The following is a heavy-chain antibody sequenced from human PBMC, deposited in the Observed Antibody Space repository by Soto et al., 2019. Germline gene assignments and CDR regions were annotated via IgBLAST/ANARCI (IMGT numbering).Heavy chain of an antibody. CDR3: ARAMLGIVPLYGIDV. CDR1: GYTFSNYA. V-gene: IGHV3-30-3*01. D-gene: IGHD3-10*02. J-gene: IGHJ6*02. CDR2: ISFDGTNK. Sequence: QVQLVESGGGVVQPGRSLRLSCEASGYTFSNYAAHWVRQTPGKGLEWLAVISFDGTNKYYADSVKGRFSISRDNSKNTLYLQMTSLRSEDTAVYYCARAMLGIVPLYGIDVWGQGTTVAVSS.